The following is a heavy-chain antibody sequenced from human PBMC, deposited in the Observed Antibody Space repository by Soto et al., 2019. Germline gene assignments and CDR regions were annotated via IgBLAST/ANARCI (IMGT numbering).Heavy chain of an antibody. CDR1: GFTFSNHA. Sequence: PGGSLRLSCAASGFTFSNHAMTWVRQAPGKGLEWVSVITGLGGSTYFLDSVKGRFTISRDDSKNMVYLQMNSLRAEDTAVYYCAKGLLFYNYFDFWAREPWSPSPQ. J-gene: IGHJ4*02. D-gene: IGHD2-21*02. CDR3: AKGLLFYNYFDF. CDR2: ITGLGGST. V-gene: IGHV3-23*01.